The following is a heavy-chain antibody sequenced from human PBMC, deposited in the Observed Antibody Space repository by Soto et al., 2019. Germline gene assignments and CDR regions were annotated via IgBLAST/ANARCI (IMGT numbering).Heavy chain of an antibody. V-gene: IGHV4-34*01. CDR2: VNHGGTS. CDR3: ASLSFQRSGDYFDGLDV. CDR1: GGSFSGYY. Sequence: SETLSLTCAVHGGSFSGYYWDWIRQPPGKGLEWIGEVNHGGTSNYNPSLKSRAIISVDTSKNQFSLKLTSVTAEDTALYFCASLSFQRSGDYFDGLDVRSQRTTVPVSS. J-gene: IGHJ6*02. D-gene: IGHD3-10*01.